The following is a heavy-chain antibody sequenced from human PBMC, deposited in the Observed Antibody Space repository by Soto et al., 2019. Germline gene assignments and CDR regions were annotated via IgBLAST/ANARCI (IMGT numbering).Heavy chain of an antibody. Sequence: GGSLRLSCAASGFTFSSYSMNWVRQAPGKGLEWVSYISSSSSTIYYADSVKGRFTISRDNAKNSLYLQMNSLRDEDTAVYYCARDWGVDGYCSGGSCSSDYWGQGTLVTVSS. CDR3: ARDWGVDGYCSGGSCSSDY. V-gene: IGHV3-48*02. CDR2: ISSSSSTI. J-gene: IGHJ4*02. CDR1: GFTFSSYS. D-gene: IGHD2-15*01.